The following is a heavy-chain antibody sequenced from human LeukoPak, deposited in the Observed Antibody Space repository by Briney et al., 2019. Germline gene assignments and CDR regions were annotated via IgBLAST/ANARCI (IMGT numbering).Heavy chain of an antibody. CDR2: IKQDGTEK. D-gene: IGHD4-11*01. CDR1: GFSLSDYW. CDR3: ARADHDYSTAWLSGWFDP. Sequence: GGSLRLSCAASGFSLSDYWMNWVRQAPRRGLEWVANIKQDGTEKKYLDSVKGRFTISRDNVKNSVYLQMDSLGVEDTAVYYCARADHDYSTAWLSGWFDPWGQGTLVTVSS. V-gene: IGHV3-7*03. J-gene: IGHJ5*02.